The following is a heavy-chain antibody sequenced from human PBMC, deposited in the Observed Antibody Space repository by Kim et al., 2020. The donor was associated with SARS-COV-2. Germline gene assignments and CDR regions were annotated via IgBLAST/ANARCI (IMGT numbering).Heavy chain of an antibody. CDR2: ISYDGSNK. V-gene: IGHV3-30*18. D-gene: IGHD3-16*01. CDR3: AKDPVGVVYYYYGMDV. CDR1: GFTFSSYG. Sequence: GGSLRLSCAASGFTFSSYGMHWVRQAPGKGLEWVAVISYDGSNKYYADSVKGRFTISRDNSKNTLYLQMNSLRAEDTAVYYCAKDPVGVVYYYYGMDVWGQGTTVTVSS. J-gene: IGHJ6*02.